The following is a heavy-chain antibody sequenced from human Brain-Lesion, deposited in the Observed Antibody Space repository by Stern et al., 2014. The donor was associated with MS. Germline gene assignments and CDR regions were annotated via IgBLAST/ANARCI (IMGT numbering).Heavy chain of an antibody. Sequence: QVQLEESGAEVKKPGASVKVSCKVSGYTLTDLSMHWVRQAPRKGLEWMGGFDPEDGETIYAQKFQGRVTMTKDTSTDTAYMELSSLRSEDTAVYYCATLSPGAGGNYYRHFDYWGQGTLVTVSS. CDR1: GYTLTDLS. CDR3: ATLSPGAGGNYYRHFDY. CDR2: FDPEDGET. V-gene: IGHV1-24*01. D-gene: IGHD1-26*01. J-gene: IGHJ4*02.